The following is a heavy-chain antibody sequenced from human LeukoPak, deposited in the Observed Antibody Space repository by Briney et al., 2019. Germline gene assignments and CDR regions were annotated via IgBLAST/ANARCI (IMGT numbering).Heavy chain of an antibody. V-gene: IGHV4-39*01. Sequence: SETLSLTCTVSGGSISISSYYWVWIRQPPGRGLEWIGSIYYSGSTYYNPSLKSRVTISVDTSKNQFSLKLSSVTAADTAVYYCAIVTTVSTVSFDNWGQGTLVTVSS. CDR3: AIVTTVSTVSFDN. CDR1: GGSISISSYY. CDR2: IYYSGST. D-gene: IGHD4-11*01. J-gene: IGHJ4*02.